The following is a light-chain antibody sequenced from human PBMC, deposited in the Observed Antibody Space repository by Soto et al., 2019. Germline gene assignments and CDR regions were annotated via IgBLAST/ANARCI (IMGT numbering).Light chain of an antibody. CDR2: ETS. CDR3: QQTFSTPLK. CDR1: QNVRSY. Sequence: DTQMTQSPSSLAASVGDRLTITCRASQNVRSYLNCYQQRPGKAPNLLIYETSTLESGVPSRFRGDVYGTDFTLSSSSLQPEDFAIYYCQQTFSTPLKFDQGTTVEI. J-gene: IGKJ1*01. V-gene: IGKV1-39*01.